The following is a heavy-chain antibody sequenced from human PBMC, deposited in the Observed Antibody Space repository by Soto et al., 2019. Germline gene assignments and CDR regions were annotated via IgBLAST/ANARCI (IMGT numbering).Heavy chain of an antibody. CDR3: ARGGVSTRTFDY. CDR2: IYPSDSDT. V-gene: IGHV5-51*01. CDR1: GYNFAGYW. Sequence: GESLKISCKGSGYNFAGYWIAWVRQMPGKGLELMGVIYPSDSDTRYRPSFQGQVTISADKTISSAYLQWSSLRASDTAMYYCARGGVSTRTFDYWGQGTQVTVSS. D-gene: IGHD3-3*01. J-gene: IGHJ4*02.